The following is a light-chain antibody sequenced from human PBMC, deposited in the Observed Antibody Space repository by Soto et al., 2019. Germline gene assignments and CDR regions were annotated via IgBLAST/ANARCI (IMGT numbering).Light chain of an antibody. J-gene: IGLJ2*01. V-gene: IGLV3-1*01. CDR3: QAWDSNNVV. Sequence: SYELTQPPSVSVSPGQTASITCSGDKLGQKYACWYQQKPGQSPVLVIYQDNKRPSGIPERFSGSNSGNTATLTISGTQAMDEADYYCQAWDSNNVVFGGGTQLTVL. CDR2: QDN. CDR1: KLGQKY.